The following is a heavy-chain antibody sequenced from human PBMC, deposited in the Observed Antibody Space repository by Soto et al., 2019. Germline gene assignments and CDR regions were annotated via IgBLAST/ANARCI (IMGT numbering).Heavy chain of an antibody. J-gene: IGHJ4*02. V-gene: IGHV3-74*01. CDR2: INSDGSST. Sequence: VQLVESGGGLVQPGGSLRLSCAASGFTFSSCWVHWVRQAPGKGLVWVSRINSDGSSTSYADSVKGRFTISRDNAKNTLYLQMNSLRVEDTAVYYCARDREVVTAILGYWGQGTLVTVSS. CDR3: ARDREVVTAILGY. CDR1: GFTFSSCW. D-gene: IGHD2-21*02.